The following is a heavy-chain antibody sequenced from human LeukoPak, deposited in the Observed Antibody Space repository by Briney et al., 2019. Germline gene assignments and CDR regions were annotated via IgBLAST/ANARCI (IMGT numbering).Heavy chain of an antibody. CDR3: AKDYGQYCSGGSCLLPYFDY. V-gene: IGHV3-30*02. Sequence: GGSLRLSCAASGFTFSSYGMHWVRQAPGKGLEWVAFIRYDGSNKYYADSVKGRFTISRDNSKNTLYLQMNSLRAEDTAVYYCAKDYGQYCSGGSCLLPYFDYWGQGTLVTVSS. CDR1: GFTFSSYG. J-gene: IGHJ4*02. CDR2: IRYDGSNK. D-gene: IGHD2-15*01.